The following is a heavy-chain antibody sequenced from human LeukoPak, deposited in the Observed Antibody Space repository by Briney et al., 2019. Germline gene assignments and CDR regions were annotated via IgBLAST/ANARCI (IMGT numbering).Heavy chain of an antibody. CDR3: ARVIIAVAVDY. CDR2: IYYSGST. CDR1: GGSISSSSYY. V-gene: IGHV4-39*01. J-gene: IGHJ4*02. D-gene: IGHD6-19*01. Sequence: SETLSLTGTVSGGSISSSSYYWGWIRHPPGKGLEWIGSIYYSGSTYYNPSLKSRVTISVDTSKNQFSLKLSSVTAADTAVYYCARVIIAVAVDYWGQGTLVTVSS.